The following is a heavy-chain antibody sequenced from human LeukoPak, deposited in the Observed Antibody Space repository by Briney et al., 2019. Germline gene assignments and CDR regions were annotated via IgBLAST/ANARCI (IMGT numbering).Heavy chain of an antibody. CDR1: GFTFSSYS. D-gene: IGHD3-10*01. V-gene: IGHV3-48*04. Sequence: GGSLRLSCAASGFTFSSYSMNWVRQAPGKGLEWVSYISSSSSTIYYADSVKGRFTISRDNAKNSLYLQMNSLRAEDTAVYYCASIGYYGSGSYYTDYWGQGTLVTVSS. CDR2: ISSSSSTI. CDR3: ASIGYYGSGSYYTDY. J-gene: IGHJ4*02.